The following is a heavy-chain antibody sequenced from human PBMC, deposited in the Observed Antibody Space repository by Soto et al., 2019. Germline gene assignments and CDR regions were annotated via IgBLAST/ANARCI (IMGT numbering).Heavy chain of an antibody. V-gene: IGHV3-30-3*01. CDR1: GFTFSSYA. Sequence: QVQLVESGGGVVQPGRSLGLSCAASGFTFSSYAMHWVRQAPGKGLEWVAVISYDGSNKYYADSVKGRFTISRDNSKNTLYLQMNSLRAEDTAVYYCARDRGSGSYESFYYGMDVWGQGTTVTVSS. J-gene: IGHJ6*02. D-gene: IGHD3-10*01. CDR3: ARDRGSGSYESFYYGMDV. CDR2: ISYDGSNK.